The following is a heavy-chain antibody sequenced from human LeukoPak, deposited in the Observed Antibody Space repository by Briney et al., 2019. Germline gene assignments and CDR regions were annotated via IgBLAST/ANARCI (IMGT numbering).Heavy chain of an antibody. V-gene: IGHV1-69*05. D-gene: IGHD6-19*01. J-gene: IGHJ4*02. Sequence: GASVKVSCKASGGTFSSYAISWVRQAPGQGLEWMGGIIPIFGTANYAQKFQGRVTITTDESTSTAYMELSSLRSEDTAVYYCATGMQGWILFDYWGQGTLVTVSS. CDR1: GGTFSSYA. CDR3: ATGMQGWILFDY. CDR2: IIPIFGTA.